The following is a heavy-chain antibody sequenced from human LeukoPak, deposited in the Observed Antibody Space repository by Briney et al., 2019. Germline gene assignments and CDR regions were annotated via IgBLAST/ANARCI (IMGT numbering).Heavy chain of an antibody. Sequence: GGSLRLSCAASGFTFSSYAMSWFRQAPGKGLEGVSAISGSGGSTYYADSVKGRFTISRDDSKNTLYLQMSSLRAEDTAVYYCAKDHYYDSSGHFDYWGQGTLVTVSS. V-gene: IGHV3-23*01. CDR2: ISGSGGST. CDR3: AKDHYYDSSGHFDY. CDR1: GFTFSSYA. D-gene: IGHD3-22*01. J-gene: IGHJ4*02.